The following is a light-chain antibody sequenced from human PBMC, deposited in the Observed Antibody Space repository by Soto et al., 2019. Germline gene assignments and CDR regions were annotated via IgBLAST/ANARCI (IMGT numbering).Light chain of an antibody. Sequence: EIVLTQSPGTLSLSPGERATLSFSASQSVSSSYLAWYQQKPGQAPRLLIYGASSRATGIPDRFSGSGSGTDFTLTISRLEPEDFAVYYCQQYVSSPWTFGQGTKVEIK. V-gene: IGKV3-20*01. J-gene: IGKJ1*01. CDR3: QQYVSSPWT. CDR1: QSVSSSY. CDR2: GAS.